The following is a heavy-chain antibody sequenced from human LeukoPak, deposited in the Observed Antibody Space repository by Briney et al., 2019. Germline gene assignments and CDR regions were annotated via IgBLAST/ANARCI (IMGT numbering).Heavy chain of an antibody. CDR1: GYSISSGYY. CDR3: ARMDYYDSSGYY. D-gene: IGHD3-22*01. J-gene: IGHJ4*02. CDR2: IYHSGST. Sequence: SETLSLICTVSGYSISSGYYWGWIRQPPGKGLEWIGSIYHSGSTYYNPSLKSRVTISVDTSKNQFSLKLSSVTAADTAVYYCARMDYYDSSGYYWGQGTLVTVSS. V-gene: IGHV4-38-2*02.